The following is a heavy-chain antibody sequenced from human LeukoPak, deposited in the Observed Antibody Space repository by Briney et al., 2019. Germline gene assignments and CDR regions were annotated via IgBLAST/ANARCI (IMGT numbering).Heavy chain of an antibody. D-gene: IGHD6-6*01. V-gene: IGHV4-59*01. CDR2: IYYSGST. CDR1: GGSISSYY. Sequence: SETLSLTCTVSGGSISSYYWSWIRQPPGKGLEWIGYIYYSGSTNYNPSLKSRVTISVDTSKNQFSLKLSSVTPADTAVYYCARVTGSPSRNYYYYYYMDVWGKGTTVTVSS. J-gene: IGHJ6*03. CDR3: ARVTGSPSRNYYYYYYMDV.